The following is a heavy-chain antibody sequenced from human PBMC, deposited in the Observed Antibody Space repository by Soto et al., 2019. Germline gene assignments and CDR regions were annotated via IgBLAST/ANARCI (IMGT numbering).Heavy chain of an antibody. V-gene: IGHV4-39*01. D-gene: IGHD2-21*01. J-gene: IGHJ4*02. Sequence: PSETLCLTCAVSGVSSHNSHSFWGWIRQPPGKGLEFIANVYYSGGAHYNPSFKSRVTISVDTATNQVSLRMSSVTAADTAVYFCGRVVEGATRHTDLDSWGQGTLVTVSS. CDR2: VYYSGGA. CDR1: GVSSHNSHSF. CDR3: GRVVEGATRHTDLDS.